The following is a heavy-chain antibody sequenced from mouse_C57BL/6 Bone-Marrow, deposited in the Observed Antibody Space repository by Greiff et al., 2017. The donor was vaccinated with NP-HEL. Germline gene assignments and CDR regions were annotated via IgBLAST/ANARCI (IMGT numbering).Heavy chain of an antibody. CDR3: ARSDSSGLYYYAMDY. CDR2: INPSTGGT. Sequence: EVQLVESGPELVKPGASVKISCKASGYSFTGYYMNWVKQSPEKSLEWIGEINPSTGGTTYNQKFKAKATLTVDKSSSTAYMQLKSLTSEDSAVYYCARSDSSGLYYYAMDYWGQGTSVTVSS. CDR1: GYSFTGYY. J-gene: IGHJ4*01. D-gene: IGHD3-2*02. V-gene: IGHV1-42*01.